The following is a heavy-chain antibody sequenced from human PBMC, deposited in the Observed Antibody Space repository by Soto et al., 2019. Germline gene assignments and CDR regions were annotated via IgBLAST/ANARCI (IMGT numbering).Heavy chain of an antibody. D-gene: IGHD2-15*01. Sequence: STVSGGPLSRGDYLGYWVPQPPGKGLEWIGYIYYSGSPDYNPSLQSRVTISVDTYKNLVSLKLSSVTAADTAVYYCASDGLSTIRGHHYFADCGKRALVIVS. CDR1: GGPLSRGDYL. J-gene: IGHJ4*02. V-gene: IGHV4-30-4*01. CDR3: ASDGLSTIRGHHYFAD. CDR2: IYYSGSP.